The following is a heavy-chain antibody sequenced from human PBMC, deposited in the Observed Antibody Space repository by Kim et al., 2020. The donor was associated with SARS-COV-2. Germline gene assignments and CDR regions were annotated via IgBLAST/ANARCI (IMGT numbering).Heavy chain of an antibody. CDR3: ARSHWTRAVACTGIGYYYYGMDV. J-gene: IGHJ6*02. CDR2: IIPIFVTA. V-gene: IGHV1-69*13. Sequence: SVKVSCKASGGTFSSYAISWVRQAPGQGLEWMGGIIPIFVTAHYAQKFQGRVTITADESTSTAYMELRSLRSEDTAVYYCARSHWTRAVACTGIGYYYYGMDVWGQGTTVTVSS. D-gene: IGHD6-19*01. CDR1: GGTFSSYA.